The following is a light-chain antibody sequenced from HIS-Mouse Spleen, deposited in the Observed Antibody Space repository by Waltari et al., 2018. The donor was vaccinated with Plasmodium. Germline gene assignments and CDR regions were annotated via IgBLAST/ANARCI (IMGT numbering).Light chain of an antibody. CDR3: NSRDSSGTHGV. Sequence: SSELTQDPAVSVALGQTVRITCQGDSLRRHYARWYKQKPGQAPVLVIYGKNNRPSGIPDRFSGSSSGNTASLTITGAQAEDEADYYCNSRDSSGTHGVFGGGTKLTVL. J-gene: IGLJ2*01. V-gene: IGLV3-19*01. CDR2: GKN. CDR1: SLRRHY.